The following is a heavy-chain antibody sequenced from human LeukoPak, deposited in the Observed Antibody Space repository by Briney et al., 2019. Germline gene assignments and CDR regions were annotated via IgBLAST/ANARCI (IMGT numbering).Heavy chain of an antibody. CDR3: ATRAGTYYDFWSGYYGSYYYYYMDV. V-gene: IGHV1-2*02. CDR1: GYTFTGYY. Sequence: ASVKVSCKASGYTFTGYYMHWVRQAPGQGLEWMGWINPNSGGTNYAQKFQGRVTMTRDTSVSTAYMELSRLRSDDTAVYYCATRAGTYYDFWSGYYGSYYYYYMDVWGKGTTVTVSS. CDR2: INPNSGGT. D-gene: IGHD3-3*01. J-gene: IGHJ6*03.